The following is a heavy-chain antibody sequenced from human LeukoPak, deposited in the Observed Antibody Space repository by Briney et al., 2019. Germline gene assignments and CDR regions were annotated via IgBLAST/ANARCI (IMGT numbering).Heavy chain of an antibody. V-gene: IGHV1-69*01. D-gene: IGHD3-22*01. J-gene: IGHJ4*02. CDR1: AGTFSIYA. CDR3: AISNTYYYDSSGYYADY. Sequence: SVKVSCKASAGTFSIYAISWVRQAPGQGLEWMGGIIPIIGTDNYAQKFQGRVRITPDESTSTAYMELSSLRSEDTAVYYCAISNTYYYDSSGYYADYWGQGTLVTVSS. CDR2: IIPIIGTD.